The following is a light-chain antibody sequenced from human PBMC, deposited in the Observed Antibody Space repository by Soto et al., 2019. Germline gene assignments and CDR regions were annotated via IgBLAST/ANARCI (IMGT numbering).Light chain of an antibody. CDR3: QQSYTTPFT. V-gene: IGKV1-39*01. CDR2: GAS. J-gene: IGKJ4*01. Sequence: DIQMTQSPPSLSASEGDRVTMTCRASQSIDTYLNWYQQKPGKAPQLLIYGASLLQRVVPTRFSGRGSGTDFSLTISSLQPEDFATYFCQQSYTTPFTVGGGTQVEIK. CDR1: QSIDTY.